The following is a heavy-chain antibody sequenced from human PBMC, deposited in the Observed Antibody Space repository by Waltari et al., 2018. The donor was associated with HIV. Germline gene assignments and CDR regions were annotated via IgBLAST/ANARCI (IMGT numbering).Heavy chain of an antibody. J-gene: IGHJ5*02. CDR2: ISSSSRTI. D-gene: IGHD4-17*01. V-gene: IGHV3-48*02. CDR3: AGGLMTTSPT. CDR1: GFTLRSYS. Sequence: EVQLVESGGGLVQPGVSLGLSCAASGFTLRSYSMNWGRQASGKGLEWVSYISSSSRTIYYADSVKGRFTISRDNAKNSLYLQMNSLRDEDTAVYYCAGGLMTTSPTWGQGTLVTVSS.